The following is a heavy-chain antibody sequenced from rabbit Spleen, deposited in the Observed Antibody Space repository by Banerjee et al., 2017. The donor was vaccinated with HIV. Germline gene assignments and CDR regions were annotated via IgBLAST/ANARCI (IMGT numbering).Heavy chain of an antibody. CDR3: ARDADYAGNGDANL. V-gene: IGHV1S45*01. Sequence: QEQLEESGGGLVQPGASLTLTCKASGIDFSNYNFMCWVRQAPGKGLEWIACINTATGKPVYASWAKGRFTISKTSSTTVTLQMTSLTAADTATYFCARDADYAGNGDANLWGPGTLVTVS. CDR1: GIDFSNYNF. CDR2: INTATGKP. J-gene: IGHJ4*01. D-gene: IGHD4-2*01.